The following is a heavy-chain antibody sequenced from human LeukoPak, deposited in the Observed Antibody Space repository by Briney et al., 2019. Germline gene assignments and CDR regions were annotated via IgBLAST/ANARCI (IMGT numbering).Heavy chain of an antibody. J-gene: IGHJ4*02. V-gene: IGHV3-23*01. CDR2: IGSSGGST. Sequence: GGSLRLSCAASGFTLSSYAMSWVRQAPGKGLQWVSGIGSSGGSTYYVDSVKGRFTISTDNSKNTLYLQMNSLRAEDTAVYYCARSLSSRFSGPRRPYYFDSWGQGTLVTVSS. CDR3: ARSLSSRFSGPRRPYYFDS. CDR1: GFTLSSYA. D-gene: IGHD3-16*02.